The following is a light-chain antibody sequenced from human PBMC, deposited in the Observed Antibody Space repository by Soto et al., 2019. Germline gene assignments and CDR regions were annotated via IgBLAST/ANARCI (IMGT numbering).Light chain of an antibody. V-gene: IGLV2-14*01. CDR2: EVS. CDR3: SSHTTSNTQV. J-gene: IGLJ3*02. CDR1: SSDIGGYNY. Sequence: QSALTQPASVSGSPGQSITISCTGTSSDIGGYNYVSWYQQHPGNPPKLMIYEVSNRPSGVSNRFSGSKSDNTASLTISGLQAEDEADYYCSSHTTSNTQVFGGGTKLTVL.